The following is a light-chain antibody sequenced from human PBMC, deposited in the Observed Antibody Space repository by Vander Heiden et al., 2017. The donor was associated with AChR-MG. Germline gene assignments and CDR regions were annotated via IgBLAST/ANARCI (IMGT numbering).Light chain of an antibody. Sequence: SSELTQDPAVSVALGQTVRITCQGDSLRNYYASWYQQKPGQAPGLVIYGKSSRPSGIPDRFSGSSSGNTASLTITGAQAEDEADYYCNSRDSSGNHVVFGGGTKLTVL. V-gene: IGLV3-19*01. CDR1: SLRNYY. CDR2: GKS. J-gene: IGLJ2*01. CDR3: NSRDSSGNHVV.